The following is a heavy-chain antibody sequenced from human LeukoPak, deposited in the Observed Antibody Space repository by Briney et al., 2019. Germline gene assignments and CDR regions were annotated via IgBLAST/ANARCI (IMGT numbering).Heavy chain of an antibody. CDR1: GGSFSDHY. D-gene: IGHD6-19*01. Sequence: SETLSLTCAVYGGSFSDHYWSWIRQPPGMGLEWIGEINHSGETKFNPSLKSRVAMSVNTSKNQFSLELRSVTAADTAVYYCARGQWLDNSWGQGALVTVSS. J-gene: IGHJ4*02. CDR2: INHSGET. CDR3: ARGQWLDNS. V-gene: IGHV4-34*01.